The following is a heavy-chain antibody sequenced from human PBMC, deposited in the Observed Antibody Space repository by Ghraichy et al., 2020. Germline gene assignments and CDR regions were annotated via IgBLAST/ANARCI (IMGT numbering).Heavy chain of an antibody. CDR3: ARDTNGGAGEYWYLDL. V-gene: IGHV3-7*03. D-gene: IGHD2-8*01. Sequence: GGSLRLSCAASGFTFGGYWMSWVRQAPGKGLEWVADIKHDGSKKYYVDSMKGRFTISRDNAKNSLFLQMNSLRAEDTAVYYCARDTNGGAGEYWYLDLWGRGTLVTVSS. CDR2: IKHDGSKK. CDR1: GFTFGGYW. J-gene: IGHJ2*01.